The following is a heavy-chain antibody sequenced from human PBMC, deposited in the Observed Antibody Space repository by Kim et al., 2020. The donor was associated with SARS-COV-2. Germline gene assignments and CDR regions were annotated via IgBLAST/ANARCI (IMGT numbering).Heavy chain of an antibody. D-gene: IGHD3-22*01. V-gene: IGHV3-66*01. J-gene: IGHJ1*01. CDR3: ATVVFYYDAGYFKN. Sequence: ADSVKGTLTISRDHSKNTLYLQRNSLRAEDTAVYYCATVVFYYDAGYFKNWGQGTLVIVSS.